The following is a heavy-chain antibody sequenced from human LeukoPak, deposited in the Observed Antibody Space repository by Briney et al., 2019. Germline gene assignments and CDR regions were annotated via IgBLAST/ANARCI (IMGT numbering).Heavy chain of an antibody. CDR1: GGSISSYY. V-gene: IGHV4-59*12. J-gene: IGHJ6*02. CDR2: IYYSGST. D-gene: IGHD2-15*01. CDR3: ARFILGYCSGGSCYPRNYYYGMDV. Sequence: SETLSLTCTVSGGSISSYYWSWIRQPPGKGLEWTGYIYYSGSTNYNPSLKSRVTISVDTSKNQFSLKLSSVTAADTAVYYCARFILGYCSGGSCYPRNYYYGMDVWGQGTTVTVSS.